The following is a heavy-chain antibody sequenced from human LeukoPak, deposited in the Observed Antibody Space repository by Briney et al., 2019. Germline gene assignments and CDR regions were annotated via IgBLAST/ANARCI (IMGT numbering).Heavy chain of an antibody. V-gene: IGHV4-30-2*01. J-gene: IGHJ3*02. Sequence: PSQTLSLTCTVSGGSISSGGYYWSWIRQPLGKGLEWIGYFYHSGSTYYNPSFKSRVTISVDTSKNSFSLNLRSVTAADTAVYYCARDRTTSTRGSFAIWGQGTMVTVSS. CDR3: ARDRTTSTRGSFAI. D-gene: IGHD1-1*01. CDR1: GGSISSGGYY. CDR2: FYHSGST.